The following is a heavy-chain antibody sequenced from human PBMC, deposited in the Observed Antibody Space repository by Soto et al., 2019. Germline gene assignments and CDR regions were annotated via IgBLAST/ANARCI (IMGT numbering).Heavy chain of an antibody. D-gene: IGHD1-26*01. Sequence: QVQLVESGGGVVQPGRSLRLSCAASGFTFSSYGMHWVRQAPGKGLEWVAVIWYDGSNKYYADSVKGRFTISRDNSKNTLYLQMNSLSAEDTAVYYCARAIVGATPSFDYWGQGTLVTVSS. V-gene: IGHV3-33*01. CDR1: GFTFSSYG. CDR3: ARAIVGATPSFDY. CDR2: IWYDGSNK. J-gene: IGHJ4*02.